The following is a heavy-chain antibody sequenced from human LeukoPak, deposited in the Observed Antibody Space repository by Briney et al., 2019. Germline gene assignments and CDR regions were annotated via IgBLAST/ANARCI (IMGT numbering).Heavy chain of an antibody. CDR1: GGSFSGYY. CDR2: INHSGST. Sequence: SETLSLTCAVYGGSFSGYYWSWIRQPPGKGLEWIGEINHSGSTNYNPSLKSRVTISVDTSKNQFSLKLSSVTAADTAVYYCARGRGMDVWGQGTTVTVSS. V-gene: IGHV4-34*01. CDR3: ARGRGMDV. J-gene: IGHJ6*02.